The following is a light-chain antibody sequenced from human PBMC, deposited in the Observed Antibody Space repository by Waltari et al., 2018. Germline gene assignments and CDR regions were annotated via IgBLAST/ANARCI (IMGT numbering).Light chain of an antibody. CDR2: EDT. Sequence: SFELTQPPSVSVSPGQTAYITCSGNKLGNRFASWYQQKSGQSPVLLIYEDTKRPSGIPERFSASHSGSTATLTSSATQAMDEADYYCQAWDTSAVFFGGGTKLTVL. V-gene: IGLV3-1*01. CDR3: QAWDTSAVF. J-gene: IGLJ2*01. CDR1: KLGNRF.